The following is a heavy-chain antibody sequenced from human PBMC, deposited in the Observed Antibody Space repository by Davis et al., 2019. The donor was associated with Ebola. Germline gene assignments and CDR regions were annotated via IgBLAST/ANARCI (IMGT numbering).Heavy chain of an antibody. CDR2: IKQDGNEK. D-gene: IGHD3-3*01. Sequence: PGGSLRLSCAASGFTFSNYWMSWVRQAPGKGLEWVANIKQDGNEKYYVDSVKGRFTISRDNAKNSLYLQMNSLRAEDTAVYYCARGGADYDFWSGLDYYGMDVWGQGTTVTVSS. CDR1: GFTFSNYW. CDR3: ARGGADYDFWSGLDYYGMDV. V-gene: IGHV3-7*01. J-gene: IGHJ6*02.